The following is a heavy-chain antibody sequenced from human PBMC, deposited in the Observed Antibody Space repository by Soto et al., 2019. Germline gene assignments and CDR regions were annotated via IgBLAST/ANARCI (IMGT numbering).Heavy chain of an antibody. CDR2: ITFDGSNK. CDR1: GFTFSDYN. Sequence: QVQLVESGGGVVQPGRSLRLSCAASGFTFSDYNIHWIRQAPGKGLEWVTLITFDGSNKYFADSVKGRFTISRDNSKNTLYLQMNSLRTEDTAVYYCVRESIRGDSSSWLAYWGQGTLVTVSS. J-gene: IGHJ4*02. CDR3: VRESIRGDSSSWLAY. V-gene: IGHV3-30*03. D-gene: IGHD6-13*01.